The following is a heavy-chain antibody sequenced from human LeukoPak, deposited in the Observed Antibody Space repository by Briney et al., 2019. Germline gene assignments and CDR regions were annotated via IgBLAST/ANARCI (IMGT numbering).Heavy chain of an antibody. D-gene: IGHD2-15*01. Sequence: PGRSLRLSCAGSGFTFSGYGMHWVRQAPGKGLEWVAFIRYDGSDKYCADSVKGRFTISRDNSKNTVYLQMNSLRVEDTAVYYCAKDGDDPTYDVVAATSLFSWGQGTLVTVSS. V-gene: IGHV3-30*02. CDR3: AKDGDDPTYDVVAATSLFS. CDR1: GFTFSGYG. J-gene: IGHJ5*02. CDR2: IRYDGSDK.